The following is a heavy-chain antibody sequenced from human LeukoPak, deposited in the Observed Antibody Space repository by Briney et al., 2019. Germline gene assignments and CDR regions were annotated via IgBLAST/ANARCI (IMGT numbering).Heavy chain of an antibody. Sequence: GASVKVSCKASGYTFTSYAMNWVRQAPGQGLEWMGWINTNTGNPTYAQGFTGRFVFSLDTSVSTAYLQISSLKAEDIAVYYCARVMYDSSLIGDAFDIWGQGTMVTVSS. CDR1: GYTFTSYA. CDR3: ARVMYDSSLIGDAFDI. V-gene: IGHV7-4-1*02. CDR2: INTNTGNP. J-gene: IGHJ3*02. D-gene: IGHD3-22*01.